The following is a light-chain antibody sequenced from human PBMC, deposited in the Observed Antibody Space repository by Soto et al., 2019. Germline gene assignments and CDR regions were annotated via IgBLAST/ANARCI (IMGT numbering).Light chain of an antibody. Sequence: EIVLTQSPGTLSLSPGERATLSCRASQSVDSYLVWYQQKPGQAPRLLIFGASNRATGIPARFSGSGPGTDLPLTIHTLQPEDFPAHYCQHRDSWPITIGQGTLLEIK. CDR1: QSVDSY. CDR2: GAS. V-gene: IGKV3-11*01. CDR3: QHRDSWPIT. J-gene: IGKJ5*01.